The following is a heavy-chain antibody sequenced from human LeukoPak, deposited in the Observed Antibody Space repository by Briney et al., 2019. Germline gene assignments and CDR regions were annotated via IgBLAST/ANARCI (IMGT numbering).Heavy chain of an antibody. CDR3: ARGSVPVISQNNFDL. J-gene: IGHJ5*02. CDR2: ISGTGTNK. Sequence: GGSLRLSCAPSGFTFRSYAMTWVRQAPGKGLEWVASISGTGTNKDYADSVKGRFTISRDNSNNALFLQMNSLRADDTAIYYCARGSVPVISQNNFDLWGQGTLVTVSS. V-gene: IGHV3-23*01. D-gene: IGHD1/OR15-1a*01. CDR1: GFTFRSYA.